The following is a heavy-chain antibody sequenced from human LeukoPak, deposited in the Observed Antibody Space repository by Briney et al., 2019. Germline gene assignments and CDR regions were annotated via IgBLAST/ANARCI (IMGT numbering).Heavy chain of an antibody. CDR3: ATGERMVRGDGVDD. CDR1: GFTVRNNY. J-gene: IGHJ4*02. CDR2: IYSGGST. V-gene: IGHV3-66*01. D-gene: IGHD3-10*01. Sequence: GGSLRLSCAASGFTVRNNYMSWVRQAPGKGLEWVSVIYSGGSTYYADSVKGRFTISRDNSKNTLYLQMNSLRAEDTAVYFCATGERMVRGDGVDDWGQGTLVTVSS.